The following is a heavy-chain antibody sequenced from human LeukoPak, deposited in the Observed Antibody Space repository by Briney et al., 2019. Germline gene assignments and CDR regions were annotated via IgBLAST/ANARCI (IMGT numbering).Heavy chain of an antibody. Sequence: GESLKISCKGSGYSFTSYWIGWVRQMPGKGLEWLGVIYPVDSDTRYSPSFQGQVTISADKSISTAYLQWSSLKASDTAMYYWARHPQDEAYYYGSETYAFDIWGQGKMVTVSS. CDR3: ARHPQDEAYYYGSETYAFDI. D-gene: IGHD3-10*01. J-gene: IGHJ3*02. V-gene: IGHV5-51*01. CDR1: GYSFTSYW. CDR2: IYPVDSDT.